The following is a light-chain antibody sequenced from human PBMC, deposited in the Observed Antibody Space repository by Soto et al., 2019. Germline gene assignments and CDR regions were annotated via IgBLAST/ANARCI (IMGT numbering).Light chain of an antibody. J-gene: IGKJ5*01. CDR1: QSVSRY. Sequence: EIVLTQSPATLSLSPGERATLSCRASQSVSRYLAWYEQKPGQAPRLLIYDASNRATGIPARFSGSGSGTDFTLTISSLEPEDFAVYYCHQRSDWPPTFGQGTRLEIK. CDR3: HQRSDWPPT. V-gene: IGKV3-11*01. CDR2: DAS.